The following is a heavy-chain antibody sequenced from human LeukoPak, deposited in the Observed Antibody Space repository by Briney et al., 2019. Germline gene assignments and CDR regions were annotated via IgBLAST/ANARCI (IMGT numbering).Heavy chain of an antibody. Sequence: GGSLRLSCAASGFTFSSYEMNWVRQAPGKGLEWVSYISSSGSTIYYADSVKGRFTISRDNAKNSLYLQMNSLRAEDMALYYCAKGSVVAGIPDYWGQGTLVTASS. D-gene: IGHD6-19*01. V-gene: IGHV3-48*03. J-gene: IGHJ4*02. CDR3: AKGSVVAGIPDY. CDR2: ISSSGSTI. CDR1: GFTFSSYE.